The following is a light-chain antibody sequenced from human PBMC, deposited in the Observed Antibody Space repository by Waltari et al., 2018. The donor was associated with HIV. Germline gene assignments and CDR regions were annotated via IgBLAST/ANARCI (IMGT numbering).Light chain of an antibody. CDR2: GAS. V-gene: IGKV1D-12*01. CDR1: QGISTW. Sequence: EIQMTQSPSSVSASVGDRVTITCRASQGISTWLAWYQQRPGKAPKLLIYGASNLRSGVPSRFRGSGFGTDFTLSIIGLQPEDIGTYYCQQANSFPLTFGGGTKVEIK. J-gene: IGKJ4*01. CDR3: QQANSFPLT.